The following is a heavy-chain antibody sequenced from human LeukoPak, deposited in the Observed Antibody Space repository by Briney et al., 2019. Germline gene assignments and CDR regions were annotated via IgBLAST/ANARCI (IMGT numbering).Heavy chain of an antibody. V-gene: IGHV3-7*05. J-gene: IGHJ4*02. CDR2: IKPDGSAK. D-gene: IGHD3-3*01. CDR1: GFTFSSYW. CDR3: ASRSSIWSGYQDTLYYFDS. Sequence: GGSLRLSCAASGFTFSSYWMTWVRQAPGKGLEWVANIKPDGSAKYYVDSVKGRFTISRDNAKNSLYLQMNTLRAEDTAVYYCASRSSIWSGYQDTLYYFDSWGQGTLVTVSS.